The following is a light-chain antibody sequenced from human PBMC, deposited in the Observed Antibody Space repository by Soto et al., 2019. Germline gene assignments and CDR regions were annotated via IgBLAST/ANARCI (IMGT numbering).Light chain of an antibody. CDR3: QQYGSSPPLT. V-gene: IGKV3D-20*01. CDR2: DAS. CDR1: QSVSNSY. Sequence: EIVLTQSPATLSLSPGEGATLSCGASQSVSNSYLAWYQQKPGLAPRLLIYDASSRATGIPDRFSGSGSGTDFTLTISRLEPEDFAVYYCQQYGSSPPLTFGGGTKVEI. J-gene: IGKJ4*01.